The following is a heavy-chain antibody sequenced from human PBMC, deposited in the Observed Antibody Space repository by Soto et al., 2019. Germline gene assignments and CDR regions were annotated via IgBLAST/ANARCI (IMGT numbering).Heavy chain of an antibody. CDR3: ARGGGTISSFYYYYYGMDV. CDR2: MNPNSGNT. CDR1: GYTFTSYD. Sequence: ASVKVSCKASGYTFTSYDIKWVRQATGQGLEWMGWMNPNSGNTGYAQKFQGRVTMTRNTSISTAYMELSSLRSEDTAVYYCARGGGTISSFYYYYYGMDVWGQGTTVTVYS. V-gene: IGHV1-8*01. J-gene: IGHJ6*02. D-gene: IGHD3-3*01.